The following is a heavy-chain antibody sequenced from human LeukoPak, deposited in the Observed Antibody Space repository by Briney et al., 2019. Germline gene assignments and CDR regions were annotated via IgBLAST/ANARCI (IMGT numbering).Heavy chain of an antibody. V-gene: IGHV3-7*03. J-gene: IGHJ4*02. CDR2: IKQDGSEK. CDR1: GFTFSSYW. CDR3: ARDRLQLWFQNHYFDY. Sequence: GGSLRRSCAASGFTFSSYWMSWVRQAPGKGLEWAANIKQDGSEKYYVDSVKGRFTISRDNAKNSLYLQMNSLRAEDTAVYYCARDRLQLWFQNHYFDYWAREPWSPSPQ. D-gene: IGHD5-18*01.